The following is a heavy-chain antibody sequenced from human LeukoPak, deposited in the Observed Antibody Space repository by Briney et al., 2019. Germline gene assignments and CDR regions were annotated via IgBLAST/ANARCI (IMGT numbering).Heavy chain of an antibody. V-gene: IGHV4-34*01. CDR3: ARGPTISETGYFDY. D-gene: IGHD1-1*01. J-gene: IGHJ4*03. CDR2: VNHRGDT. Sequence: SETLSLTCAVYGGSFTAYYWSWIRQSPGKGLQWIAEVNHRGDTNYNPTVKGRVTISVDTSKNQFSLKVTSLTAADTAVYYCARGPTISETGYFDYWGQGTLVTVSS. CDR1: GGSFTAYY.